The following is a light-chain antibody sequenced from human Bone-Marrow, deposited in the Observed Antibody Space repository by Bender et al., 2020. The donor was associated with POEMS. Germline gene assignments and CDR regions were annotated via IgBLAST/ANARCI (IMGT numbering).Light chain of an antibody. Sequence: QLVLTQSPSASASLGASVKLTCTLSSGHSNNAIAWHQQQPEKGPRYLMKLNSDGSHNKGDGIPDRFSGSSSGAERYLTISSLQSEDEADYYCQTWGSGFRVFGGGTKLTVL. V-gene: IGLV4-69*01. CDR2: LNSDGSH. CDR3: QTWGSGFRV. J-gene: IGLJ3*02. CDR1: SGHSNNA.